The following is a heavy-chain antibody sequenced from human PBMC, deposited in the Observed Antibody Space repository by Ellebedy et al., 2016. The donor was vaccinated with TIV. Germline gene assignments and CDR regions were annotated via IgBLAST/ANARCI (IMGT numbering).Heavy chain of an antibody. Sequence: PGGSLRLSCEASGFTFSSYGMHRVRQAPGKGLEWVAVISYDGSNKYYADSVKGRFTISKDNSKNTLYLQMNSLRAEDTAVYYCAKEGYDLDYWGQGTLVTVSS. J-gene: IGHJ4*02. CDR1: GFTFSSYG. V-gene: IGHV3-30*18. CDR2: ISYDGSNK. D-gene: IGHD5-18*01. CDR3: AKEGYDLDY.